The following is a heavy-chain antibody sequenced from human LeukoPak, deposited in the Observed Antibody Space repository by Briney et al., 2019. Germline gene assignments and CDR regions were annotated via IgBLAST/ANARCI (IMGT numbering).Heavy chain of an antibody. CDR1: GGTISSGKW. CDR2: IYHSGST. Sequence: PSETLYLTCAVSGGTISSGKWRSWVRQPPGKGLEWIGEIYHSGSTNYNPSLKSRVTVSVDKSKNQFSLKLSSVTAADTAVYYCARDRLSSSGWFDCWGQGTLVTVSS. D-gene: IGHD6-19*01. J-gene: IGHJ4*02. V-gene: IGHV4-4*02. CDR3: ARDRLSSSGWFDC.